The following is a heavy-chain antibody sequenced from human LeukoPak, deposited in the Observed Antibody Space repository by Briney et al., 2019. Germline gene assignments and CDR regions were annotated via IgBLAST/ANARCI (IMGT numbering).Heavy chain of an antibody. CDR2: IKQDGSEK. D-gene: IGHD3-22*01. Sequence: PGGSLRLSCAASGFTFSSYWMSWVRQAPGKGLEWVANIKQDGSEKYYVDSVKGRFTISRDNAKNSLYLQMNSLRAEETAVYYCARIHESNYYDSSGYYYVDYWGQGTLVTVSS. J-gene: IGHJ4*02. CDR3: ARIHESNYYDSSGYYYVDY. V-gene: IGHV3-7*01. CDR1: GFTFSSYW.